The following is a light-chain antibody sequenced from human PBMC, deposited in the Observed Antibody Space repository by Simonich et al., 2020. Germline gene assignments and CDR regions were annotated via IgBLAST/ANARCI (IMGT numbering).Light chain of an antibody. J-gene: IGKJ2*01. CDR2: AAS. Sequence: DIQITQSPSSLSASVGDRVTITCRASQGISNSLAWYQQKPGKAPRLLLYAASRLESGVPSRFSGSGSGTDYTLTISSLQPEDFATYYCQQYYSTPYTFGQGTKLEIK. CDR1: QGISNS. V-gene: IGKV1-NL1*01. CDR3: QQYYSTPYT.